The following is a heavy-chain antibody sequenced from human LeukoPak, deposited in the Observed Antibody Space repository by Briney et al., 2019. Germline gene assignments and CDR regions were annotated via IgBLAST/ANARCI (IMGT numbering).Heavy chain of an antibody. CDR2: INPNSGVT. V-gene: IGHV1-2*02. CDR3: ARVFSTSTSSLDY. CDR1: GYTFTAYS. Sequence: ASVKVSCKASGYTFTAYSLHWVRRAPAQGLEWMGWINPNSGVTNYAQKFQGRVIMTRDTSISTAYMELSRLGSDDTAVYYCARVFSTSTSSLDYWGQGTLVTVSS. D-gene: IGHD2-2*01. J-gene: IGHJ4*02.